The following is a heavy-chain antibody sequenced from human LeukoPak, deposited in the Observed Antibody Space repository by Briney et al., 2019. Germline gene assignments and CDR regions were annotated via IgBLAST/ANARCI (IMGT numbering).Heavy chain of an antibody. D-gene: IGHD4-17*01. J-gene: IGHJ3*02. Sequence: SSETLSLTCAVSGGSISSYYWSWIRQPPGKGLEWIGYIYYSGSTNYNPSLKSRVTISVDTSKNQFSLKLSSVTAADTAVYYCASVTTRRDAFDIWGQGTMVTVSS. CDR1: GGSISSYY. CDR2: IYYSGST. V-gene: IGHV4-59*01. CDR3: ASVTTRRDAFDI.